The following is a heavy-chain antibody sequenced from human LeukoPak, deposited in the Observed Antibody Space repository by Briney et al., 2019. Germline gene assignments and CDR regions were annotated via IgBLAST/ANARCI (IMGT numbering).Heavy chain of an antibody. Sequence: SETLSLACTVSGGSISSYYWSWIRQPPGKGLEWIGYIYYSGSTNYNPSLKSRVTISVDTSKNQFSLKLSSVTAADTAVYYCARSNFTKRGLGAFDIWGQGTMVTVSS. CDR2: IYYSGST. V-gene: IGHV4-59*01. D-gene: IGHD3-10*01. CDR1: GGSISSYY. CDR3: ARSNFTKRGLGAFDI. J-gene: IGHJ3*02.